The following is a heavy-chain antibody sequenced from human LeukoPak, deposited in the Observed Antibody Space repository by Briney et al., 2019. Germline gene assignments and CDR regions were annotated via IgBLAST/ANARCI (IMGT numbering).Heavy chain of an antibody. CDR3: AREWQQLVLAWFDP. Sequence: ASVKVYCKASASTFSSYAISWVRQAPGQGLEWMGGIIPIFGTANYAQKFQGRVTITADESTSTAYMELSSLRSEDTAVYYCAREWQQLVLAWFDPWGQGTLVTVSS. D-gene: IGHD6-13*01. CDR1: ASTFSSYA. J-gene: IGHJ5*02. V-gene: IGHV1-69*13. CDR2: IIPIFGTA.